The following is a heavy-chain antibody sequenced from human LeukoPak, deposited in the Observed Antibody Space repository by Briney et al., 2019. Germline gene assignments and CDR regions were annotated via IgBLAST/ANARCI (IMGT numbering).Heavy chain of an antibody. D-gene: IGHD3-9*01. J-gene: IGHJ6*02. CDR1: GFTFSSYG. V-gene: IGHV3-23*01. Sequence: GGSLRLSCAASGFTFSSYGMSWVRQDPGKGLEWVSAISGSGDSTYYADSVKGRFTISRDHSKNTVYLQMNSLRAEDTAVYYCAAGTYYDILIGHYTPVNMDVWGQGTAVTISS. CDR3: AAGTYYDILIGHYTPVNMDV. CDR2: ISGSGDST.